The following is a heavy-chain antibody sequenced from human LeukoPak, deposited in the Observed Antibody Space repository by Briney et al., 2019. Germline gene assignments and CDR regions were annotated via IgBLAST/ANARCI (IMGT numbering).Heavy chain of an antibody. CDR1: GYSFTSYW. Sequence: GESLKISCKGSGYSFTSYWIGWVRQMPGKGLERMGIIYPGDSDTRYSPSFQGQVTISADKSISTAYLQWSSLKASDTAMYYCARHRHDYVWGSYRPQESGDAFDIWGQGTMVTVSS. D-gene: IGHD3-16*02. V-gene: IGHV5-51*01. CDR2: IYPGDSDT. CDR3: ARHRHDYVWGSYRPQESGDAFDI. J-gene: IGHJ3*02.